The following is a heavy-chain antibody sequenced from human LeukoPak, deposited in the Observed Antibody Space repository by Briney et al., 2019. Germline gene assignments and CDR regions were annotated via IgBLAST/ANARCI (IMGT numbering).Heavy chain of an antibody. Sequence: PGGSLRLSCAASGFTFSSYEMNWVRQAPGKGLEWVSYISSSGSTIYYADSVKGRFTISRDNAKNSLYLQMNSLRAEYTAVYYCARGGYCSGGSCYDPYNWFDPWGQGTPVTVSS. D-gene: IGHD2-15*01. J-gene: IGHJ5*02. V-gene: IGHV3-48*03. CDR2: ISSSGSTI. CDR3: ARGGYCSGGSCYDPYNWFDP. CDR1: GFTFSSYE.